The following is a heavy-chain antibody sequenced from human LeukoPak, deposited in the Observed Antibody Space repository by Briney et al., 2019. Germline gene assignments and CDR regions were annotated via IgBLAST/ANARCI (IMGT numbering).Heavy chain of an antibody. V-gene: IGHV4-34*01. CDR3: TIGSSSGSLAY. Sequence: PSETLSLTCAVSGVSFDDYYWAWVRQTPGKGLEWIGEINHSGYTNDSPSLKSRVTLSIDTSRKQFSLNLRSVTVADAGIYYCTIGSSSGSLAYWGQGTLVTVSS. CDR1: GVSFDDYY. D-gene: IGHD2-15*01. J-gene: IGHJ4*02. CDR2: INHSGYT.